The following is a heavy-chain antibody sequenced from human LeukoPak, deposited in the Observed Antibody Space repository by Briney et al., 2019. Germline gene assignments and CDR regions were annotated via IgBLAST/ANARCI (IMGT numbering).Heavy chain of an antibody. CDR3: ATAWGHYGDYGEGRFDY. V-gene: IGHV1-24*01. J-gene: IGHJ4*02. D-gene: IGHD4-17*01. Sequence: ASVKVSCKVSGYTLTELSMHWVRQAPGKGLEWMGGFDPEDGETIYAQKFQGRVTVTEDTSTDTAYMELSSLRSEDTAVYYCATAWGHYGDYGEGRFDYWGQGTLVTVSS. CDR2: FDPEDGET. CDR1: GYTLTELS.